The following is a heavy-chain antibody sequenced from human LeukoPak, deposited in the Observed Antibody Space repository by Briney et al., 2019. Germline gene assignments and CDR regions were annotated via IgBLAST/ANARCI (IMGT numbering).Heavy chain of an antibody. CDR3: AREAVLLWFGDWYYGMDV. D-gene: IGHD3-10*01. CDR2: IDPSYRRA. CDR1: GYTFTTYY. J-gene: IGHJ6*02. Sequence: GASVKVSCKTSGYTFTTYYLNWVRQAPGQGLEWMGKIDPSYRRAFYAQKFQGRVTMTRDTTTSTVYMELSSLTSEDTAVYFCAREAVLLWFGDWYYGMDVWGQGTTVTVSS. V-gene: IGHV1-46*01.